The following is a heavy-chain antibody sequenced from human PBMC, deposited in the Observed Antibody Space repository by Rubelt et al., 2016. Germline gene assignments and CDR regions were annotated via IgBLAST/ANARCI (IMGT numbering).Heavy chain of an antibody. D-gene: IGHD5-24*01. V-gene: IGHV1-3*01. J-gene: IGHJ4*02. CDR2: INAGNGNT. CDR3: SRGLETINGY. Sequence: QVQLVQSGAEVKKPGASVKVSCKASGYTFTSYAMHWVRQAPGQRLEWMGWINAGNGNTKYSQKFQGRVTITRDTSESTAYMELRGLRSDDTAVYYCSRGLETINGYWGQGTLVTVSS. CDR1: GYTFTSYA.